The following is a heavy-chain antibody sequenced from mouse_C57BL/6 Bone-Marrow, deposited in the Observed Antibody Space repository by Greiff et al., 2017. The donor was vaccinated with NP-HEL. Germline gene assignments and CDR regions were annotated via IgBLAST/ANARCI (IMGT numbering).Heavy chain of an antibody. J-gene: IGHJ2*01. Sequence: QVQLQQPGAELVKPGASVKLSCKASGYTFTSYWMHWVKQRPGQGLEWIGMIHPNSGSTNYNEKFKSKATLTVDKSSSTAYMQLSSLTSEDSAVYYFARGRVTTVVAKGYFDYWGQGTTLTVSS. CDR3: ARGRVTTVVAKGYFDY. V-gene: IGHV1-64*01. D-gene: IGHD1-1*01. CDR1: GYTFTSYW. CDR2: IHPNSGST.